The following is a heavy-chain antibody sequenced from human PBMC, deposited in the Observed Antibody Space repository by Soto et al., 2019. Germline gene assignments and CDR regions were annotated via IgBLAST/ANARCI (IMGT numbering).Heavy chain of an antibody. Sequence: SETLSLTCAVFGDSIRNRNYYWSWIRQPPGRGPEWIGSIYYSGNTYYKPSLKSRVSISIDTSRNQFSLKLTSVTAADTGVYYCASSSPFHYWGPGILVTVSS. CDR1: GDSIRNRNYY. J-gene: IGHJ4*02. CDR3: ASSSPFHY. V-gene: IGHV4-39*01. D-gene: IGHD6-6*01. CDR2: IYYSGNT.